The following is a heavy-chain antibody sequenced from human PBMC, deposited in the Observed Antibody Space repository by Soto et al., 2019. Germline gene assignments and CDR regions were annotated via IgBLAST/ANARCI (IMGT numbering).Heavy chain of an antibody. CDR2: ISYDGSNK. Sequence: PGGSLRLSCAASGFTFSSYGMHWVRQAPGKGLEWVAVISYDGSNKYYADSVKGRFTISRDNSKNTLYLQMNSLRAEDTAVYYCAKAPPTAGPLLGYFDYWGQGTLVTVSS. J-gene: IGHJ4*02. CDR3: AKAPPTAGPLLGYFDY. CDR1: GFTFSSYG. D-gene: IGHD4-17*01. V-gene: IGHV3-30*18.